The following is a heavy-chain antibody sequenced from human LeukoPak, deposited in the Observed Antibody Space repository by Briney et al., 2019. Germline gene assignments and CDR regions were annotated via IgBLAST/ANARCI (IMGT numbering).Heavy chain of an antibody. CDR3: AYRLGYCSSTSCYMGAFDI. D-gene: IGHD2-2*02. J-gene: IGHJ3*02. CDR1: GFTLSSYW. Sequence: GGSLRLSCAASGFTLSSYWMSWVRQAPGKGLEWVANINQDGSEKYYVDSVKGRFTISRDNAKNSLYLQMNSVRAEDTAVYYCAYRLGYCSSTSCYMGAFDIWGQGTMVTVSS. CDR2: INQDGSEK. V-gene: IGHV3-7*01.